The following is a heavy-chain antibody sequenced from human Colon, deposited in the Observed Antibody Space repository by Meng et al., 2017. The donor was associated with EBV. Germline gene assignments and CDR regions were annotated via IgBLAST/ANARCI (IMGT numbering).Heavy chain of an antibody. V-gene: IGHV3-73*02. CDR3: SIDFWSDPNWFDP. D-gene: IGHD3-3*01. Sequence: AQLGESGGGLVQPGGSLKLSCAASGFTFSDSAVHWVRQASGKGLEWIGRITNNANNYATAYAASLKGRFTISRDDSKNTAYLQMNSLITEDTAVYYCSIDFWSDPNWFDPWGQGTLVTVSS. CDR2: ITNNANNYAT. CDR1: GFTFSDSA. J-gene: IGHJ5*02.